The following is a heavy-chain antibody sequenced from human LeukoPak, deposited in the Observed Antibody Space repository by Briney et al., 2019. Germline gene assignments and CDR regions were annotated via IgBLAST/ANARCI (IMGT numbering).Heavy chain of an antibody. D-gene: IGHD4-17*01. Sequence: ASVKVSCKASGYTFTSYGISWVRQAPGQGLEWMGWISAYNGNTNYAQKLQGRVTMTTDTSTSTAYMELRSLRSDDTAVYYCARDLSGANDYGDITGNDYYYYYMDVWGKGTTVTVSS. CDR2: ISAYNGNT. CDR3: ARDLSGANDYGDITGNDYYYYYMDV. V-gene: IGHV1-18*01. CDR1: GYTFTSYG. J-gene: IGHJ6*03.